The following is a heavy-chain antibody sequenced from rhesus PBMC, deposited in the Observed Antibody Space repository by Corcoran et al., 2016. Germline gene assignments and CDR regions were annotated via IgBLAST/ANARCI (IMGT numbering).Heavy chain of an antibody. CDR1: GGSISDDYY. V-gene: IGHV4-106*01. CDR3: ASPIAAVRYYFDY. CDR2: IYGSGGGT. Sequence: QVQLQESGPGLVKPSETLSLTCAVSGGSISDDYYWSWIRQPPGTGLEWIGYIYGSGGGTNYNPSLKYRVTISIDTSKNQFSLKLSSVTAADTAVYYCASPIAAVRYYFDYWGQGVLVTVSS. J-gene: IGHJ4*01. D-gene: IGHD6-25*01.